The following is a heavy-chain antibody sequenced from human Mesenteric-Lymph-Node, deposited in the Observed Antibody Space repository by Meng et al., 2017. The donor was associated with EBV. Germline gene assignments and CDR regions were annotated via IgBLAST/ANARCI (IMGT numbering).Heavy chain of an antibody. D-gene: IGHD1-26*01. Sequence: QVQLQHAGPRLANPSQTLSLPCAISGDSVYRNSAAWNWIRQSPSRGLEWLGRTYYRSKWYNDYAVSVKSRITINPDTSKNQFSLQLNSVTPEDTAVYYCARGSGSYYDFDYWGQGTLVTVSS. CDR1: GDSVYRNSAA. V-gene: IGHV6-1*01. J-gene: IGHJ4*02. CDR3: ARGSGSYYDFDY. CDR2: TYYRSKWYN.